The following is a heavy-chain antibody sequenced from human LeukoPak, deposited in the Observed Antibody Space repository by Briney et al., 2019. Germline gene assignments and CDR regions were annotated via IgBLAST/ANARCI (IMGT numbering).Heavy chain of an antibody. CDR2: IYHSGST. J-gene: IGHJ3*02. CDR3: AREWTVKNAFDI. CDR1: GGSISSSNW. V-gene: IGHV4-4*02. D-gene: IGHD4-17*01. Sequence: SGTLSLTCAVSGGSISSSNWWSWIRQPPGKGLEWIGEIYHSGSTNYNPSLKSRVTISVHTSKNQFSLKLSSVTAADTAVYYCAREWTVKNAFDIWGQGTMVTVSS.